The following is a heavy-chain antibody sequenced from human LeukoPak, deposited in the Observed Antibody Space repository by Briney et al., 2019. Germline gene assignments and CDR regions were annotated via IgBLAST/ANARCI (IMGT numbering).Heavy chain of an antibody. CDR2: IKQDGSEK. CDR1: GFTVSSYQ. V-gene: IGHV3-7*05. D-gene: IGHD6-13*01. Sequence: GGSLRLSCAASGFTVSSYQMSWVRQAPGKGLEWVANIKQDGSEKYYLDSVKGRFTTSRDNAKNSLHLQMNSLRAEDTAVYYCARWGTYSSSWLGAFDMWGQGTMVTVSS. J-gene: IGHJ3*02. CDR3: ARWGTYSSSWLGAFDM.